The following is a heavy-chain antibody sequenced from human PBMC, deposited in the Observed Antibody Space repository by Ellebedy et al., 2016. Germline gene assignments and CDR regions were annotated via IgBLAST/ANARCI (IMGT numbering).Heavy chain of an antibody. CDR3: AKDPFVYYQPGMDV. J-gene: IGHJ6*02. V-gene: IGHV3-23*01. D-gene: IGHD2-8*01. CDR2: ISGSGGST. Sequence: GESLKISCAASGFTFSSYAISWVRQAPGKGLEWVSAISGSGGSTYYADSVKGRFTISRDNSKNTLYLQMNSLRAEDTAVYYCAKDPFVYYQPGMDVWGQGTTVTVSS. CDR1: GFTFSSYA.